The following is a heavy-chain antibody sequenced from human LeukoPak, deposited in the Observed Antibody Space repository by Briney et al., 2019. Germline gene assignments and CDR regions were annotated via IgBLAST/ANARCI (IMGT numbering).Heavy chain of an antibody. D-gene: IGHD2-2*01. V-gene: IGHV4-39*01. CDR2: IYYSGST. Sequence: SETLSLTCTVSGGSISSSSYYWGWIRQPPGKGLEWIGSIYYSGSTYYNPSLKSRVTISVDTSKNQFSLKLSSVTAADTAVYYCARAGCSSTSCHDYWGQGTLVTVSS. J-gene: IGHJ4*02. CDR1: GGSISSSSYY. CDR3: ARAGCSSTSCHDY.